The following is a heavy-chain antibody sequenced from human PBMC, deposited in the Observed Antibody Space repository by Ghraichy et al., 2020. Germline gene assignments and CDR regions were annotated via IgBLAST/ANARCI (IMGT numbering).Heavy chain of an antibody. CDR2: ISYDGRDE. Sequence: LSLTCAASGFTFSNYGMHWIRQAPGKGLEWVALISYDGRDEFSADSVSGRFTVSRDNSKRILYLQMNSLRPEDTAVYYCAKEGGSTTSSGVAPPDFWGQGTRVTVSS. V-gene: IGHV3-30*18. CDR1: GFTFSNYG. CDR3: AKEGGSTTSSGVAPPDF. J-gene: IGHJ4*02. D-gene: IGHD3-3*01.